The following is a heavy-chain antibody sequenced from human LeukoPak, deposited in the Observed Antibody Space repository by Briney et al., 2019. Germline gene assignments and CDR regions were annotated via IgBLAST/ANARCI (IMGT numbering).Heavy chain of an antibody. D-gene: IGHD5-12*01. V-gene: IGHV1-2*02. CDR1: GYTFTGYY. Sequence: ASVKVSCKASGYTFTGYYMHWVRQAPGQGLEWMGWINPNSGGTNYAQRFQGRVTMTRDTSISTAYMELSRLRSDDTAVYYCARVRGYSGYTTFDYWGQGTLVTVSS. CDR2: INPNSGGT. J-gene: IGHJ4*02. CDR3: ARVRGYSGYTTFDY.